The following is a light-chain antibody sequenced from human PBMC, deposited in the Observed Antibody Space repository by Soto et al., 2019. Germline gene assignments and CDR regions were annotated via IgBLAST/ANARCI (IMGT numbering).Light chain of an antibody. CDR1: QSVSNSY. CDR2: GAS. V-gene: IGKV3-20*01. J-gene: IGKJ4*01. CDR3: QQYGSSPLT. Sequence: EIVLTQSPGTLSLSPGERATLSCRTSQSVSNSYLAWYQQKPGQAPRLLISGASSRATGIPDRFSGSGSGTDFTLTISRLEPEDFAVYYCQQYGSSPLTFGGGTKVEIK.